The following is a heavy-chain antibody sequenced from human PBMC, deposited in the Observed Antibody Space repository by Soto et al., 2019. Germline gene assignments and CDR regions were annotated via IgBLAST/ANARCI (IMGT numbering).Heavy chain of an antibody. D-gene: IGHD2-15*01. CDR3: AKDRLLYCSGGSCYSDY. Sequence: EVQLLESGGGLVQPGGSLRLSCAASGFTFSSYAMSWVRQAPGKGLEWVSAISGSGGSTYYADSVKGRFTISRDNSKNTLYLQMNSLRAEDTAVYYCAKDRLLYCSGGSCYSDYWGQGTLVTVSS. V-gene: IGHV3-23*01. CDR2: ISGSGGST. CDR1: GFTFSSYA. J-gene: IGHJ4*02.